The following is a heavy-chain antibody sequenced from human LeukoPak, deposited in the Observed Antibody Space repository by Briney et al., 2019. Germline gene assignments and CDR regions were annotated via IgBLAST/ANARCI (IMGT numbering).Heavy chain of an antibody. Sequence: ASETLSLTCAVYGGSFSGYYWSWIRQPPGKGLEWIGEINHSGSTYYNPSLKSRVTISVDTSKNQFSLKVSSVTAADTAVYYCARARNYYDSSTYYQYYFDSWGLGTLVTVSS. CDR2: INHSGST. J-gene: IGHJ4*02. V-gene: IGHV4-34*01. CDR1: GGSFSGYY. CDR3: ARARNYYDSSTYYQYYFDS. D-gene: IGHD3-22*01.